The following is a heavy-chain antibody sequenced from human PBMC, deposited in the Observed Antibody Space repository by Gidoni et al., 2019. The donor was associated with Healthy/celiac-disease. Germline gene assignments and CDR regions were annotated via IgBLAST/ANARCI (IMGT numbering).Heavy chain of an antibody. CDR3: ARDSSSLKYNWFDP. D-gene: IGHD6-6*01. J-gene: IGHJ5*02. CDR1: GGSISSYY. CDR2: IYTSGST. V-gene: IGHV4-4*07. Sequence: QVQLQESGPGLVKPSGTMSLTCTGPGGSISSYYWSWIRQPAGKGLELSGRIYTSGSTNYNPSLNRRVTMSVDTSKNQFSLKLSSVTAADTAVYYCARDSSSLKYNWFDPWGQGTLVTVSS.